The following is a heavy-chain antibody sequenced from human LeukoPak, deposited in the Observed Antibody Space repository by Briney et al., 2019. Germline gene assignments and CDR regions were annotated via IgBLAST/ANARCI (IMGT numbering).Heavy chain of an antibody. V-gene: IGHV3-20*04. Sequence: PGGSLRLSCAASGFTFDDYGMSWVRQARGKGLEWVSGINWNGGSTGYADSVKGRFTISRDNAKNSLYLQMNSLRAEDTALYYCARDRYRSSSFDYWGQGTLVTVSS. CDR1: GFTFDDYG. CDR3: ARDRYRSSSFDY. D-gene: IGHD6-6*01. CDR2: INWNGGST. J-gene: IGHJ4*02.